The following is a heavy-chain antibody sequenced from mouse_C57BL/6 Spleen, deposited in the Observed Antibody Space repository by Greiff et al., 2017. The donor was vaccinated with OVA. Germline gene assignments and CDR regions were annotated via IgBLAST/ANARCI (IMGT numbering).Heavy chain of an antibody. D-gene: IGHD2-3*01. V-gene: IGHV1-62-2*01. CDR2: FYPGSGSI. CDR3: ARHEEGGPMDDGYLYWYFDV. J-gene: IGHJ1*03. Sequence: VKLQESGAELVKPGASVKLSCKASGYTFTEYTIHWVKQRSGQGLEWIGWFYPGSGSIKYNEKFKDKATLTADKSSSTVYMELSRLTSEDSAVYFCARHEEGGPMDDGYLYWYFDVWGTGTTVTVSS. CDR1: GYTFTEYT.